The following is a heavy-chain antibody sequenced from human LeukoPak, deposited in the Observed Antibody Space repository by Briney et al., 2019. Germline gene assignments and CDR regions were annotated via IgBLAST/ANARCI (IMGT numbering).Heavy chain of an antibody. D-gene: IGHD6-19*01. V-gene: IGHV1-2*02. CDR3: ARSEQFPYYMEV. J-gene: IGHJ6*03. CDR2: IYPNSCGT. Sequence: ASVKVSCKASAYTFIGYYMHWVRQAPGQGLEWMGWIYPNSCGTNYAQKFQGRVTMTRDTSISTAYMELSRLRSDDTAVYYCARSEQFPYYMEVWGKGTTVTVSS. CDR1: AYTFIGYY.